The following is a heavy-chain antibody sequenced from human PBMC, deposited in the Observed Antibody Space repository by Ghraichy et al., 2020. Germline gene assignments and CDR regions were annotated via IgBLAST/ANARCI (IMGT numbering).Heavy chain of an antibody. CDR2: INPSGGST. Sequence: ASVKVSCKASGYTFTSYYMHWVRQAPGQGLEWMGIINPSGGSTSYAQKFQGRVTMTRDTSTSTVYMELSSLRSEDTAVYYCAREGMDYGGNSYGMDVWGQGTTVTVSS. D-gene: IGHD4-23*01. J-gene: IGHJ6*02. V-gene: IGHV1-46*01. CDR3: AREGMDYGGNSYGMDV. CDR1: GYTFTSYY.